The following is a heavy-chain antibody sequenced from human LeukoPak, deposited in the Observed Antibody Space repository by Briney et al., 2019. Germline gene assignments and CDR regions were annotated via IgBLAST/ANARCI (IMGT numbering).Heavy chain of an antibody. Sequence: GGSLRLSCAASGFTFSTYSMNWVRQAPGKGLDWVSSISSSSSYIYYADSVKGRFTISRDNAKNSLYLQMNSLRAEDTAVYYCARDLSPLPPYYYDSSGQAGFDYWGQGTLVTVSS. CDR1: GFTFSTYS. CDR3: ARDLSPLPPYYYDSSGQAGFDY. CDR2: ISSSSSYI. J-gene: IGHJ4*02. V-gene: IGHV3-21*01. D-gene: IGHD3-22*01.